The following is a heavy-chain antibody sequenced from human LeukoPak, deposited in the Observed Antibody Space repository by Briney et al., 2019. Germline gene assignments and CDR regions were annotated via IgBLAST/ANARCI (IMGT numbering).Heavy chain of an antibody. V-gene: IGHV3-9*01. Sequence: GGSLRLSCTASGFTFDDYAMYWVRQAPGKGLEWVSGISWNSGSIAYADFVKGRFTISRDNAKNSLYLQMNSLRAEDTALYYCVKGRWFGELLSWGQGTLVSVSS. CDR3: VKGRWFGELLS. J-gene: IGHJ5*02. CDR2: ISWNSGSI. CDR1: GFTFDDYA. D-gene: IGHD3-10*01.